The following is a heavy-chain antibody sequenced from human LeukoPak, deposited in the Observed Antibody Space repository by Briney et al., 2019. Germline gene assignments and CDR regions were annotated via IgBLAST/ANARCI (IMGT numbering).Heavy chain of an antibody. J-gene: IGHJ4*02. V-gene: IGHV3-53*01. CDR1: GFTVSSYY. CDR3: AKDRSYDFWSGYYSVFDY. Sequence: PGGSLRLSCAASGFTVSSYYMNWVRQAPGKELEWVSVIYTGGGRYYADSVRGRFTISRDTSKNMVFLQMNSLRAEDTAVYYCAKDRSYDFWSGYYSVFDYWGQGTLVTVSS. CDR2: IYTGGGR. D-gene: IGHD3-3*01.